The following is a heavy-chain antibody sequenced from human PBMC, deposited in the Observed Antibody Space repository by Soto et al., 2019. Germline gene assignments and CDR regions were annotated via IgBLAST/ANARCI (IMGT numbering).Heavy chain of an antibody. J-gene: IGHJ6*02. D-gene: IGHD2-15*01. CDR2: ISAYNGNT. Sequence: QVQLVQSGAEVKKPGASVKVSCKASGYTFTSYGISWVRQAPGQGLEWMGWISAYNGNTNYAQKLQGRVTMTTDTSTSTAYMELRSLRSDDTAVYYCARASRYCSGGSCYSAWDYYYGMDVWGRGTTVTVSS. CDR1: GYTFTSYG. CDR3: ARASRYCSGGSCYSAWDYYYGMDV. V-gene: IGHV1-18*01.